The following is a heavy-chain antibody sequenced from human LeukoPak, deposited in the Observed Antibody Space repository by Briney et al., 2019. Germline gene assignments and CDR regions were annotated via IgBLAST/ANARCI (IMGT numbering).Heavy chain of an antibody. Sequence: QPGGSLRLSCAASGFTFSSYAMSWVRQAPGKGLEWVSAISGSGGSTYYADSVKGRFTISRDNSKNTLYLQMNSLRAEDTAVYYCAKILGFEPAVRRGFDYWGQGTLVTVSS. CDR3: AKILGFEPAVRRGFDY. D-gene: IGHD2-2*01. V-gene: IGHV3-23*01. CDR1: GFTFSSYA. CDR2: ISGSGGST. J-gene: IGHJ4*02.